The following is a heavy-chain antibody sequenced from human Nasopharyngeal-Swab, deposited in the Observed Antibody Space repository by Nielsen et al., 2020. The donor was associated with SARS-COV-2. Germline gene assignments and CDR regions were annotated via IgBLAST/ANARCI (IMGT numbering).Heavy chain of an antibody. D-gene: IGHD3-3*01. J-gene: IGHJ4*02. CDR3: ARHSAGSVTIFGVFDY. CDR1: GGSISSSSYY. Sequence: GSLRLSCTVSGGSISSSSYYWVWIRQPPGKGLEWIGSIYYSGSNYYNPSLKSRVTISVDTSKNQFSLKLSSVTAADTAVYYCARHSAGSVTIFGVFDYWGQGTLVPVSS. V-gene: IGHV4-39*01. CDR2: IYYSGSN.